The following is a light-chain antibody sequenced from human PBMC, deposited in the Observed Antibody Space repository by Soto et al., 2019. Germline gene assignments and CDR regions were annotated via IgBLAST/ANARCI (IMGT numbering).Light chain of an antibody. Sequence: EIVVTQSPLSLPVTPGEPASISCRSSQSLLHSDGYNYLDWYLQKPVQSPQLLIYLGSSRASGVPDRFSGSGSGTDFTLKISTVEAEDVGVYYCLQTLQTPPWTFGQGTKVDIK. CDR1: QSLLHSDGYNY. CDR3: LQTLQTPPWT. J-gene: IGKJ1*01. CDR2: LGS. V-gene: IGKV2-28*01.